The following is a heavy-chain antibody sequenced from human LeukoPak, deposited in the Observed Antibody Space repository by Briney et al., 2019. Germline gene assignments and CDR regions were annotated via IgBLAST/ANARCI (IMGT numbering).Heavy chain of an antibody. D-gene: IGHD4-17*01. CDR1: GFTFSNAW. Sequence: GGSPRLSCAASGFTFSNAWMSWVRQAPGKGLEWVGRIKSKTDGGTTDYAAPVKGRFTISRDDSKYTLSLHMNSLQTEDTGVYYCTADHRDYGNYWGRGTLVTVSS. CDR3: TADHRDYGNY. CDR2: IKSKTDGGTT. J-gene: IGHJ4*02. V-gene: IGHV3-15*01.